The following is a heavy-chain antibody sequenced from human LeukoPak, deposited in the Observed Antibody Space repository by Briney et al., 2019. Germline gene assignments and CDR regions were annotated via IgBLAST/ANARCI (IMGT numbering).Heavy chain of an antibody. CDR3: ARAQRGYNNGGNWFDP. V-gene: IGHV4-34*01. J-gene: IGHJ5*02. CDR1: GGSSSGHY. D-gene: IGHD5-18*01. Sequence: SEPLSLTCALYGGSSSGHYWSWIPPPPEKGVDWFGEINHSGSPTYNTSLKSRVTISVDTPKQQFSLKLRSVTPADTAVYYCARAQRGYNNGGNWFDPWGQGTLVTVSS. CDR2: INHSGSP.